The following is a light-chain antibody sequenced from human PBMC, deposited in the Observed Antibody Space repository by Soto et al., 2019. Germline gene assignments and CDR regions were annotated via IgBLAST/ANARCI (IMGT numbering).Light chain of an antibody. V-gene: IGKV1-39*01. CDR2: AAS. CDR1: QSISSY. CDR3: QQINRSPPT. J-gene: IGKJ1*01. Sequence: DIQMTQSPSSLSASVGDRVTITCRASQSISSYLNWYQQKPGKAPKLLIYAASSLQSGVPSRFSGSGSGTDFTLTISSLQPEDFATYYCQQINRSPPTFGRGTKVDI.